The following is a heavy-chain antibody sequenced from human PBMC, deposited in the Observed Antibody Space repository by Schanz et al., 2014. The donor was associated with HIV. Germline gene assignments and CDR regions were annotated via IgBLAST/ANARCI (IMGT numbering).Heavy chain of an antibody. CDR1: GFSFSEYY. Sequence: QVQLVASGGGLVKPGGSLRLSCAASGFSFSEYYINWIRQAPGQGLEWVALISHDGSNKYYADSVKGRFTVSRDNSKNRVFLQMNSLSTEDAAVYHCARSQKGTSCCSPLDFWGQGTPVTV. V-gene: IGHV3-30*03. J-gene: IGHJ4*02. D-gene: IGHD2-2*01. CDR2: ISHDGSNK. CDR3: ARSQKGTSCCSPLDF.